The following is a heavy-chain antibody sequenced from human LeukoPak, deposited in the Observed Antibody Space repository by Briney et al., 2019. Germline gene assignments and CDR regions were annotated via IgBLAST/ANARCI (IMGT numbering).Heavy chain of an antibody. D-gene: IGHD7-27*01. CDR1: GFTFSDYS. Sequence: GGSLRLSCAASGFTFSDYSMNWVRQAPGKGLEWVASISFTSSFENYADSVKGRVAISRDNAKNTLYMQMNSLRGEDTAVYYCARGGRKLGDAFDNWGQGTLVTVS. CDR3: ARGGRKLGDAFDN. CDR2: ISFTSSFE. V-gene: IGHV3-21*01. J-gene: IGHJ3*02.